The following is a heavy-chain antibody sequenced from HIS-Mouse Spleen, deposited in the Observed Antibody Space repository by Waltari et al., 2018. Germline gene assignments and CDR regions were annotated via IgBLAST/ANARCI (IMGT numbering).Heavy chain of an antibody. V-gene: IGHV3-30*18. CDR3: AKASSGWLDY. Sequence: QVQLVESGGGVVQPGRSLRLSCAASGFTSSSSGLHRVRQAPGKGLEWVAVISYDGSNKYYADSVKGRFTISRGNSKNTLYLQMNSLRAEDTAVYYCAKASSGWLDYWGQGTLVTVSS. J-gene: IGHJ4*02. CDR2: ISYDGSNK. D-gene: IGHD6-19*01. CDR1: GFTSSSSG.